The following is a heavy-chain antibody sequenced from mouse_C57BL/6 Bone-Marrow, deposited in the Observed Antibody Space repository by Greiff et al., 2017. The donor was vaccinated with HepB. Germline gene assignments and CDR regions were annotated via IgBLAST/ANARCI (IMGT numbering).Heavy chain of an antibody. CDR3: AREGSSGAWFAY. J-gene: IGHJ3*01. CDR1: GYAFSSYW. Sequence: QVQLKQSGAELVKPGASVKISCKASGYAFSSYWMNWVKQRPGKGLEWIGQIYPGDGDTNYNGKFKGKATLTADKSSSTAYMQLSSLTSEDSAVYYCAREGSSGAWFAYWGQGTLVTVSA. CDR2: IYPGDGDT. D-gene: IGHD3-2*02. V-gene: IGHV1-80*01.